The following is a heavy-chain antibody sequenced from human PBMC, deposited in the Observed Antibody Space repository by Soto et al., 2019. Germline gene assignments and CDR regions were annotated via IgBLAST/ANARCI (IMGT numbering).Heavy chain of an antibody. CDR2: IKPDGSDK. CDR1: GFTFHNYW. V-gene: IGHV3-7*01. J-gene: IGHJ4*02. CDR3: ARENYFDY. Sequence: SLRLSCAASGFTFHNYWMGWVRQTPDKGLEWVANIKPDGSDKYYVDSVKGRFTISRDNAKNSLYLQMNSLRAEDTAVYYCARENYFDYWGQGTLVTVSS.